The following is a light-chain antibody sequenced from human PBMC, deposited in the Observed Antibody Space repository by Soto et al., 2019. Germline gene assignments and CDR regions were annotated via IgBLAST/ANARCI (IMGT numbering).Light chain of an antibody. CDR1: SSDVSGYNY. Sequence: QSALTQPASVSGSPGQSITISCTGTSSDVSGYNYVSWYQQHPGKAPKLMIYEVSNRPSGVSNRFSGSKSGNTASLTISGLQAEDEADYYCSSYTSRITPWVFGGGTKVTVL. CDR3: SSYTSRITPWV. V-gene: IGLV2-14*01. J-gene: IGLJ3*02. CDR2: EVS.